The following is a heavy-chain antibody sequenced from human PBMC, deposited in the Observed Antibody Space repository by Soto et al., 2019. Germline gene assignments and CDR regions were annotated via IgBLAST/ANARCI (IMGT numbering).Heavy chain of an antibody. V-gene: IGHV4-31*03. CDR2: VYYSGST. CDR1: GGSISSGGYY. CDR3: ARDVGCINGVCHEGRAYDV. Sequence: PSETLSLTCTVSGGSISSGGYYWTWIRQHPGKGLEWIGYVYYSGSTFYNPSLKSRVTISVDTSKNQFSLRLSYVTAADTAVYYCARDVGCINGVCHEGRAYDVWGQGTMVTVSS. D-gene: IGHD2-8*01. J-gene: IGHJ3*01.